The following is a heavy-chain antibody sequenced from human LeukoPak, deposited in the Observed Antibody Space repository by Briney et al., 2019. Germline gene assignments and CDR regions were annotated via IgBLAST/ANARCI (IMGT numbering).Heavy chain of an antibody. Sequence: ASVKVSCKASGYTFTSYSMHWVRQAPGQGLEWMGIINPSGGSTSHAQKFQGRVTMTRDTSTSTVYMELSSLRSEDTAVYYCARGSYGDYDQYYYYYYGMDVWGQGTTVTVSS. V-gene: IGHV1-46*01. D-gene: IGHD4-17*01. J-gene: IGHJ6*02. CDR3: ARGSYGDYDQYYYYYYGMDV. CDR1: GYTFTSYS. CDR2: INPSGGST.